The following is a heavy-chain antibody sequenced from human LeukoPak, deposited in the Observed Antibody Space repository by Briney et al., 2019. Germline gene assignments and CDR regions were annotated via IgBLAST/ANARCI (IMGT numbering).Heavy chain of an antibody. CDR1: GFTFSSYA. V-gene: IGHV3-30-3*01. J-gene: IGHJ4*02. CDR3: ARDARLYGSSGYYLDY. D-gene: IGHD3-22*01. CDR2: ISYDGSNK. Sequence: GGSLRLSCAASGFTFSSYAMHWVRQAPGKGLEWVAVISYDGSNKYYADSVKGRFTISRDNSKNTLYLQMNSLRAEDTAVYYCARDARLYGSSGYYLDYWGQGTLVTVSS.